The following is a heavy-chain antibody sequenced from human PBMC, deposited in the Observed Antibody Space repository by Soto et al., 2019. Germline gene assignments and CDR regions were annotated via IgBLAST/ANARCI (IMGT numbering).Heavy chain of an antibody. CDR3: ARGARTYYDYVWGSYRPGYFDY. V-gene: IGHV1-18*01. J-gene: IGHJ4*02. D-gene: IGHD3-16*02. CDR1: GYTFTSYG. CDR2: ISAYNGNT. Sequence: QVQLVQSGAEVKKPGASVKVSCKASGYTFTSYGISWVRQAPGQGLEWMGWISAYNGNTNYAQKLQGRVTMTTDTSTSTAYMELRSLRSDDTAVYYCARGARTYYDYVWGSYRPGYFDYWGQGTLVTVSS.